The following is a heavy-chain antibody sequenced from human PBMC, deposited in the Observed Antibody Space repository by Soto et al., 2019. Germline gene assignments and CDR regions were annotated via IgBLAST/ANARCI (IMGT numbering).Heavy chain of an antibody. CDR2: ISAYNGNT. Sequence: GASVKVSCKASGYTFTSYGISWVRQAPGQGLEWMGWISAYNGNTNYAQKLQGRVTMTTDTSTSTAYMELRSLRPDDTAVYYCARAPIGAVAGLFTTYYFDYWGQGTLVTVSS. V-gene: IGHV1-18*01. J-gene: IGHJ4*02. CDR1: GYTFTSYG. CDR3: ARAPIGAVAGLFTTYYFDY. D-gene: IGHD6-19*01.